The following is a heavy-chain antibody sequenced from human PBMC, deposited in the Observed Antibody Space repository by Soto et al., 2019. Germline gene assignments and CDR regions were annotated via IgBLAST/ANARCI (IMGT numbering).Heavy chain of an antibody. CDR3: AKDRFYRPGDDI. V-gene: IGHV3-30*18. Sequence: GGSLRLSCAASGFTFSSYGMHWVRQAPGKGLEWVAVISYDGSNKYYADSVKGRFTISRDNSKNTLYLQMNSLRAEDTAVYYCAKDRFYRPGDDIWGQGTMVTVSS. CDR1: GFTFSSYG. D-gene: IGHD3-10*01. J-gene: IGHJ3*02. CDR2: ISYDGSNK.